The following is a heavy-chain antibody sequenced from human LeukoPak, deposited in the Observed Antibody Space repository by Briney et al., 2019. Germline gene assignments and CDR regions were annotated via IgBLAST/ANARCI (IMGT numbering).Heavy chain of an antibody. CDR1: GFTFSNYA. J-gene: IGHJ4*02. V-gene: IGHV3-30*02. CDR3: VKGSKVAFITLGGSSLHYFDY. D-gene: IGHD1-26*01. Sequence: GGSLRLSCAASGFTFSNYAMHWVRQAPGKGLEWVTLIRYDGTNKYYADSVKGRFTISRDNSKNTLFLQMNSLRAEDTAVYYCVKGSKVAFITLGGSSLHYFDYWGQGTLVTVSS. CDR2: IRYDGTNK.